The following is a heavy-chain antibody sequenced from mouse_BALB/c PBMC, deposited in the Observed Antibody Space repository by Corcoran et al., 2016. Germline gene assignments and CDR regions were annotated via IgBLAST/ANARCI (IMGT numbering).Heavy chain of an antibody. V-gene: IGHV9-3-1*01. Sequence: QIQLVQSGPELKKPGETVKISCKASGYTFTNYGMNWVKQAPGKGLKWMGWINTYTGEPTYADDFKGRFAFSLETSASTAYLQINNLKNEDTATYFCARGDYGSSYYFDYWGQGTTLTVSS. CDR1: GYTFTNYG. D-gene: IGHD1-1*01. CDR3: ARGDYGSSYYFDY. J-gene: IGHJ2*01. CDR2: INTYTGEP.